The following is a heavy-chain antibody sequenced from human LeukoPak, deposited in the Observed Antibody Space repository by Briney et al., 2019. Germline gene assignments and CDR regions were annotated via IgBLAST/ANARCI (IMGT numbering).Heavy chain of an antibody. CDR3: AKGYRVRFLEWLLSFDY. D-gene: IGHD3-3*01. V-gene: IGHV3-23*01. CDR2: ISGSGGST. J-gene: IGHJ4*02. CDR1: GFTFSSYA. Sequence: PGGSLRLSCAASGFTFSSYAMSWVRQAPGKGLEWVSAISGSGGSTYYADSVKGRFTISRDNSKNTLYLQMNSLRAEDTAVYYCAKGYRVRFLEWLLSFDYWGQGTLATVSS.